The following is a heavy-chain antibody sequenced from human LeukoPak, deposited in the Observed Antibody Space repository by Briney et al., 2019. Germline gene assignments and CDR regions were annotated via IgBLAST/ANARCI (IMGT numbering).Heavy chain of an antibody. Sequence: PGGSLRLSCAASGFTFSSYTMNWVRQAPGKGLEWVSSIAGSSGYISYADSVKGRFTISRDNAKKSLYLQMTSLTAEDTAVYYCARDRGAYCGGDCYLGFDYWGRGTLVTVYS. CDR1: GFTFSSYT. CDR3: ARDRGAYCGGDCYLGFDY. CDR2: IAGSSGYI. V-gene: IGHV3-21*01. D-gene: IGHD2-21*02. J-gene: IGHJ4*01.